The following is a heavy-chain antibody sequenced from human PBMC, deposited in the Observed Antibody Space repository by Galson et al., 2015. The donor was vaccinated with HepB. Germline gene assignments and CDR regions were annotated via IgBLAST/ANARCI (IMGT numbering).Heavy chain of an antibody. CDR2: ISGYNGNT. J-gene: IGHJ6*02. D-gene: IGHD1-26*01. Sequence: SVKVSCKASGYTFTRYAISWVRQAPGQGLEWMGWISGYNGNTYYAQKPQGRVTITTDTSTSTAYMELRSLRSDDTAVYYCARDRGSGSYYDPARYYYYGMDVWGQGTTVTVPS. CDR3: ARDRGSGSYYDPARYYYYGMDV. V-gene: IGHV1-18*01. CDR1: GYTFTRYA.